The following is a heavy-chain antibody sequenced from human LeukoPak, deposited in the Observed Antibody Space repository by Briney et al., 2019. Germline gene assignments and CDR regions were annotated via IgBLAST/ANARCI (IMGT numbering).Heavy chain of an antibody. CDR2: IYYSGST. J-gene: IGHJ4*02. V-gene: IGHV4-39*02. Sequence: SETLSLACTVSGGSIGSSSYYWGWIRQPPGKGLEWIGSIYYSGSTYYNPSLKSRVTISVDTSKNHFSLKVSSVTAADTAVYYCARRIIAAAAYFDYWGQGILVTVSS. D-gene: IGHD6-13*01. CDR3: ARRIIAAAAYFDY. CDR1: GGSIGSSSYY.